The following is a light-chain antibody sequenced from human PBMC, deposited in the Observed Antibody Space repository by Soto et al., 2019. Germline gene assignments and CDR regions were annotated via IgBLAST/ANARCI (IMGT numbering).Light chain of an antibody. CDR2: AAS. Sequence: EIVMTQSPGTLSVSPGERATLSCRASQNIGNNLAFYQQSPGQAPRLLIYAASTRATGIPPRFSGSGSGTEFTLTISSLQSEDFAFYYCQYYNNWPPSITFGQGTRLEI. CDR3: QYYNNWPPSIT. CDR1: QNIGNN. J-gene: IGKJ5*01. V-gene: IGKV3-15*01.